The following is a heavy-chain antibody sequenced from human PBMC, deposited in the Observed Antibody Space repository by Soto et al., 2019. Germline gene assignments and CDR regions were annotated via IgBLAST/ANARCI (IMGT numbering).Heavy chain of an antibody. D-gene: IGHD6-13*01. V-gene: IGHV3-23*01. CDR1: GFTFSSYV. J-gene: IGHJ4*02. Sequence: EVQLLESGGGLVQPGGSLRLSCAASGFTFSSYVMSWVRQAPGKGLEWVSAISGSGGSTYYADSVKGRFTISRDNSKNTLYLQMNSLRAEDTAVYYCAKGGSSSWYFDYWGQGTLVTVSS. CDR2: ISGSGGST. CDR3: AKGGSSSWYFDY.